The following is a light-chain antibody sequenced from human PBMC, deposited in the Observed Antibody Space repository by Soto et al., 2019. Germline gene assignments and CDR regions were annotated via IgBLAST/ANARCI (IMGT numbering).Light chain of an antibody. CDR3: QQSYNTPTWT. CDR1: QNIDTY. Sequence: DIQMTQSPSSLSASIGDRVTITCRASQNIDTYLNWYQQKPGRTPKLLIYAASSLQGGVPSRFSGSGSGTDFTLTISNLQPEDFAVYYCQQSYNTPTWTFGQGTRVEIK. V-gene: IGKV1-39*01. J-gene: IGKJ1*01. CDR2: AAS.